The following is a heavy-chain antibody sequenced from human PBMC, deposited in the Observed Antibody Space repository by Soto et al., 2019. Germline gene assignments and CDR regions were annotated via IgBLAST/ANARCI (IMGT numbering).Heavy chain of an antibody. CDR3: ARNDRYYYDSSGYYLLDY. CDR1: GYTFTSYG. CDR2: ISAHNGNT. Sequence: QVQLVQSGAEVKKPGASVKVSCKASGYTFTSYGISWVRQAPGQGLEWMGWISAHNGNTNYAQKLQGRVTMTTDTSTSTAYMELRSLRSDDTAVYYCARNDRYYYDSSGYYLLDYWGQGTLVTVSS. D-gene: IGHD3-22*01. V-gene: IGHV1-18*01. J-gene: IGHJ4*02.